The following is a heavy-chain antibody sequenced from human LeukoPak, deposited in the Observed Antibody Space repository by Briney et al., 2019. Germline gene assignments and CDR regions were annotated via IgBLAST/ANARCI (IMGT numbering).Heavy chain of an antibody. D-gene: IGHD3-10*01. V-gene: IGHV3-7*01. CDR1: GFTFSSCW. Sequence: PGGSLRLSCAASGFTFSSCWMSWVRQAPGKGLEWVANIKQDGSEKYYVDSVKGRFTISRDNAKNSLYLQMNSLRAEDTAVYYCARGPPALWFWDLYCDYWGQGTLVTVSS. CDR2: IKQDGSEK. CDR3: ARGPPALWFWDLYCDY. J-gene: IGHJ4*02.